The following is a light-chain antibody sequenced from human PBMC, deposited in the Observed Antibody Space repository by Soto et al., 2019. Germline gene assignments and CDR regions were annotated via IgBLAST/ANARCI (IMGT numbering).Light chain of an antibody. CDR1: QNVSSGY. J-gene: IGKJ2*01. CDR2: DAS. V-gene: IGKV3-20*01. Sequence: EIVLTQSPGTLSLSPGERATLSCRASQNVSSGYLAWYQQKPGQAPSLLIYDASSRATGIADRFSGSGSGTDFTLTIGSLEPEDFAVYYCQQYASSLYTFGQGTKLDIK. CDR3: QQYASSLYT.